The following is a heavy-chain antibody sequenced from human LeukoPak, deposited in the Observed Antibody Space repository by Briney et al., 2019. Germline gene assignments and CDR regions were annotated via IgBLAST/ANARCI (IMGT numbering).Heavy chain of an antibody. Sequence: SETLSLPCAVSGDSISSGDYSWSWIRQPSGKGLEWIGYIFHSGSSYYNPSLKSRVTISVDRYKNQFSLRLTSVTAADTAVYYCARELWFVNAPGSWFDPWGQGTLVTVSS. CDR3: ARELWFVNAPGSWFDP. V-gene: IGHV4-30-2*01. CDR2: IFHSGSS. D-gene: IGHD3-10*01. CDR1: GDSISSGDYS. J-gene: IGHJ5*02.